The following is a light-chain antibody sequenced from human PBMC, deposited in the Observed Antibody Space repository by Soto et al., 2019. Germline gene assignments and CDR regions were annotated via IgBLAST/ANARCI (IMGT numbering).Light chain of an antibody. V-gene: IGKV1-33*01. Sequence: DIQMTQSPSSLSASVGDRVTITCQASQDISNYLNWYQQKPGKAPKILIYGASNLETGVPSRFSGSGSGTDFTFTISSLQPEDIATYYCQRQDSLPAFTFGPGTKVHLK. J-gene: IGKJ3*01. CDR2: GAS. CDR3: QRQDSLPAFT. CDR1: QDISNY.